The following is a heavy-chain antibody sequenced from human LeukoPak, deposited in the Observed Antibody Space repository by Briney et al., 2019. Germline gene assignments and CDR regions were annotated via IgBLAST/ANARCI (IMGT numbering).Heavy chain of an antibody. CDR1: GGSFSGYY. Sequence: ASETLSLTCAVYGGSFSGYYWSWIRQPPGKGLEWIGEINHSGSTNYNPSLKSRVTISVDTSKNQFSLKLSSVTAADTAVYYCARGKRWLQYRYYFDYWGQGTLVTVSS. D-gene: IGHD5-24*01. CDR2: INHSGST. J-gene: IGHJ4*02. CDR3: ARGKRWLQYRYYFDY. V-gene: IGHV4-34*01.